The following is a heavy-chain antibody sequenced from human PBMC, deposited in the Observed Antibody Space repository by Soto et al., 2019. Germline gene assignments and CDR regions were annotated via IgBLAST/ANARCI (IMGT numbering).Heavy chain of an antibody. V-gene: IGHV3-21*01. CDR1: GFTFSSYS. D-gene: IGHD3-10*01. Sequence: PGGSLRLSCAASGFTFSSYSMNWVRQAPGKGLEWVSSISSSSSYIYYADSVKGRFTISRDNAKNSLYLQMNSLRAEDTAVYYCARCTGSGSSRTYYYYMDVWGKGTKVTVSS. J-gene: IGHJ6*03. CDR3: ARCTGSGSSRTYYYYMDV. CDR2: ISSSSSYI.